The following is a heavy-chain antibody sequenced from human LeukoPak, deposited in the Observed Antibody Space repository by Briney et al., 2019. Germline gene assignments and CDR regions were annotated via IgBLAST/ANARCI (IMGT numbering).Heavy chain of an antibody. Sequence: SVKVSCKASGYTFTGYYMHWVRQAPGQGLEWMGRIIPILGIANYAQKFQGRVTITADKSTSTAYMELSSLRSEDTAVYYCARGTVAAYDYWGQGTLVTVSS. V-gene: IGHV1-69*04. CDR3: ARGTVAAYDY. J-gene: IGHJ4*02. CDR1: GYTFTGYY. CDR2: IIPILGIA. D-gene: IGHD2-15*01.